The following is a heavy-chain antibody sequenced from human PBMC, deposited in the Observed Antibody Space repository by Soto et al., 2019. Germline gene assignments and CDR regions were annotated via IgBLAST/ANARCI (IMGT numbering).Heavy chain of an antibody. CDR3: VSPHSDSSNAFDL. CDR2: ISYDGDNQ. Sequence: PGGSLRLSCSASGFSFSHYAMHWVRQPPGKGLEWVALISYDGDNQYFTDSVRGRFTISRDNSKTTVYLEMNSLRLGDTATYYCVSPHSDSSNAFDLWGQGTLVTVSS. J-gene: IGHJ5*02. CDR1: GFSFSHYA. D-gene: IGHD3-22*01. V-gene: IGHV3-30-3*01.